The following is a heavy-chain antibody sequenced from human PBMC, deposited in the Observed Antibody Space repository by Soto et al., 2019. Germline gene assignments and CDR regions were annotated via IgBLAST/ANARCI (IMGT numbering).Heavy chain of an antibody. CDR1: GFSLTTSGVG. D-gene: IGHD3-3*01. CDR3: AHRVLRAVFGLVTTTAIYFDF. V-gene: IGHV2-5*02. Sequence: QITLNESGPTVVKPTETLTLTCTFSGFSLTTSGVGVGWVRQSPGKAPEWLAFIYWDDDKSYSTSLKSRLPITKDTSKNQVVLTTTNVDPADTATYYCAHRVLRAVFGLVTTTAIYFDFWGQGTPVVVSS. J-gene: IGHJ4*02. CDR2: IYWDDDK.